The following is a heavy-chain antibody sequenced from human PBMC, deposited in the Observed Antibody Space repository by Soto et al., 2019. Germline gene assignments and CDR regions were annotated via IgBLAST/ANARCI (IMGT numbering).Heavy chain of an antibody. V-gene: IGHV4-4*02. CDR3: ARMMGATLVDF. CDR2: IYHSGGA. Sequence: HVHLQESGPGLVRPSGTLSLTCAVSGASISSTTGHNWWRWVRQPPGKGLEWIGEIYHSGGANYNPSLNSRVTMSVDKSTNQFSLELTSVTAADTAVYYCARMMGATLVDFWGQGTLVIVSS. J-gene: IGHJ4*02. D-gene: IGHD1-26*01. CDR1: GASISSTTGHNW.